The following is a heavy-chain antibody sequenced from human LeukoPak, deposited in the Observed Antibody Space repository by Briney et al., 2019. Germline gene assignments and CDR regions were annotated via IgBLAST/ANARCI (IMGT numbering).Heavy chain of an antibody. CDR1: GFTFDNYA. CDR3: ARGKSSSWSYYYYMDV. V-gene: IGHV3-20*04. CDR2: INWNGGST. D-gene: IGHD6-13*01. J-gene: IGHJ6*03. Sequence: PGGSLRLSCAASGFTFDNYAMTWVRQAPGKGLEWVSGINWNGGSTGYADSVKGRFTISRDNAKNSLYLQMNSLRAEDTALYYCARGKSSSWSYYYYMDVWGKGTTVTVSS.